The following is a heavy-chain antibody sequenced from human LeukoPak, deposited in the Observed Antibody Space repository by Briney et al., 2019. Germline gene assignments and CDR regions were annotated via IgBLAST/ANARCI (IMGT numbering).Heavy chain of an antibody. V-gene: IGHV4-59*01. CDR1: GGSISSYY. D-gene: IGHD3-10*01. CDR2: IYYSGST. Sequence: SETLSLTCTVSGGSISSYYWSWIRQPPGKGLEWIGYIYYSGSTNYNPSLKSRVTISVDTSKNQFSLKLSSVTAADTAVYYCASEDRGSYFGYWGQGTLVTVSS. CDR3: ASEDRGSYFGY. J-gene: IGHJ4*02.